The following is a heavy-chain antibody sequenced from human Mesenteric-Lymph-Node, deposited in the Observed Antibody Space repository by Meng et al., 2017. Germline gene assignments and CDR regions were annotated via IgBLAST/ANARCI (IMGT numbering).Heavy chain of an antibody. CDR3: ARSAVAGPNDAFDI. CDR1: GFTFTSHG. J-gene: IGHJ3*02. D-gene: IGHD6-19*01. Sequence: ASVKVSCKTSGFTFTSHGFTWVRQAPGQGLECMGWISAYHGGTTYAQKFQGRVTITRDTSASTAYMELSSLRSEDTAVYYCARSAVAGPNDAFDIWGQGTMVTVSS. V-gene: IGHV1-18*01. CDR2: ISAYHGGT.